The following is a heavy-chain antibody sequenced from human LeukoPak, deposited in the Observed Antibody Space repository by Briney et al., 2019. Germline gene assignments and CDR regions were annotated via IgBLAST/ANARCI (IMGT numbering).Heavy chain of an antibody. CDR1: GFTFSSYG. V-gene: IGHV3-30*18. CDR2: ISFDGSNK. D-gene: IGHD3-22*01. Sequence: GGSLRLSCAASGFTFSSYGMHWVRQAPGKGPEWVAVISFDGSNKYYADSVKGRFTISRDNSKNTLYLQMNSLRAEDTAVYYCAKNPRAYSSGRDWFDPWGQGTLVTVSS. J-gene: IGHJ5*02. CDR3: AKNPRAYSSGRDWFDP.